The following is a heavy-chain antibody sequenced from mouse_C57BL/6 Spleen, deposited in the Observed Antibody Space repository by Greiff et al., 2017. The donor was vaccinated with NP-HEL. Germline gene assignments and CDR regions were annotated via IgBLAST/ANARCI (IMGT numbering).Heavy chain of an antibody. D-gene: IGHD1-1*01. CDR3: ARDPHYYGSSWGYFDV. V-gene: IGHV7-1*01. CDR1: GFTFSDFY. Sequence: EVKLMESGGGLVQSGRSLRLSCATSGFTFSDFYMEWVRQAPGKGLEWIAASRNKANDYTTEYSASVKGRFIVSRDTSQSILYLQMNALRAEDTAIYYCARDPHYYGSSWGYFDVWGTGTTVTVSS. J-gene: IGHJ1*03. CDR2: SRNKANDYTT.